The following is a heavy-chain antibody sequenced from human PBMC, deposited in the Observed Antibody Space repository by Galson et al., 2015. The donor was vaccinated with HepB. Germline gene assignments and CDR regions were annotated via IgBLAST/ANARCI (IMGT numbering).Heavy chain of an antibody. CDR2: IYWDDDK. Sequence: PALVKPTQTLTLTCTFSGFSLSTSGVGVGWLRQPPGKALEWLALIYWDDDKRYSPSLKSRLTITKDTSKNQVVLTMTNMDPVDTATYYCAHRRLGARRATHFDYWGQGTLVTVSS. J-gene: IGHJ4*02. V-gene: IGHV2-5*02. CDR1: GFSLSTSGVG. CDR3: AHRRLGARRATHFDY. D-gene: IGHD1-26*01.